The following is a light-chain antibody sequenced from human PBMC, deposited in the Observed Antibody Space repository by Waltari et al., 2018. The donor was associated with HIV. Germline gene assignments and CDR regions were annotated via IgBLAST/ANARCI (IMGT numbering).Light chain of an antibody. V-gene: IGLV2-8*01. CDR3: NSYAGSNNWV. J-gene: IGLJ3*02. CDR1: SSDVGGSQY. CDR2: EVN. Sequence: QSALTQPHSASGSPGQSVTISCTGTSSDVGGSQYVAWYQQHPGKAPKLMIYEVNKRPSGVPDRFSGSKSANTASLTVSGLQADDEADYYCNSYAGSNNWVFGGGTKLTVL.